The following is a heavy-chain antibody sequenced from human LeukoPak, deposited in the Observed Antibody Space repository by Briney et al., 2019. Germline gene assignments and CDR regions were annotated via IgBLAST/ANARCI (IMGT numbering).Heavy chain of an antibody. CDR3: ARDGPLRYFDWLISFFDY. V-gene: IGHV1-69*05. Sequence: SVKVSCKASGGTFSSYAISWVRQAPGQGLEWMGGIIPIFGTANYAQKFQGRVTITTDESTSTAYMELSSLRSEDTAVYYCARDGPLRYFDWLISFFDYWGQGTLVTVSS. CDR1: GGTFSSYA. CDR2: IIPIFGTA. J-gene: IGHJ4*02. D-gene: IGHD3-9*01.